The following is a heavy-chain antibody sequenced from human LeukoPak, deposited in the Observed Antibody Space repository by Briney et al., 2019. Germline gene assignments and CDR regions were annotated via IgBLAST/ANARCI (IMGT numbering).Heavy chain of an antibody. J-gene: IGHJ4*02. CDR1: GFTFSSYA. Sequence: PGGSLRLSCAASGFTFSSYAMSWVRQAPGKGLEWVSAISGSGGSTYYADSVKGRFTISRDNSKNTLYLQMSSLRAEDTAVYYCAKAPSYSSSWYAVYWGQGTLVTVSS. D-gene: IGHD6-13*01. CDR2: ISGSGGST. CDR3: AKAPSYSSSWYAVY. V-gene: IGHV3-23*01.